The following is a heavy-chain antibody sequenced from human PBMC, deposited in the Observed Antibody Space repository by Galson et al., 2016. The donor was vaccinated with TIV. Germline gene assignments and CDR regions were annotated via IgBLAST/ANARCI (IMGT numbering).Heavy chain of an antibody. CDR2: LFHSGTT. V-gene: IGHV4-38-2*02. D-gene: IGHD1-26*01. CDR3: ARERVGAVRAGCYYYMDV. Sequence: LTCSLSGFSISSAYYWNWIRQSPGKGLEWIGSLFHSGTTYYNPSLKRRVTISLDTSKNRFSLNLTSVTAADTALYFCARERVGAVRAGCYYYMDVWGKGTTVT. CDR1: GFSISSAYY. J-gene: IGHJ6*03.